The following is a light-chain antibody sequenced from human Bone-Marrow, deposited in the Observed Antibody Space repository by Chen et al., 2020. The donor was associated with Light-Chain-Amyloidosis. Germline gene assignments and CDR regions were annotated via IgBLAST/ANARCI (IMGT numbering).Light chain of an antibody. CDR3: QSADSSGTYEVI. V-gene: IGLV3-25*03. Sequence: SYELTQPPSVSVSPGQTARITCSGDDLPTKYAYWYQQKPGQAPVLVIHRGTERPSGISERFSGSSSGTTATLTIRGVQAEDEADYHCQSADSSGTYEVIFGGGTKLTVL. CDR1: DLPTKY. J-gene: IGLJ2*01. CDR2: RGT.